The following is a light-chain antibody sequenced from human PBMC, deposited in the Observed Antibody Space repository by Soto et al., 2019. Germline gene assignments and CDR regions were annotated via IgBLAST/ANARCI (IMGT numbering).Light chain of an antibody. CDR2: DAS. J-gene: IGKJ5*01. Sequence: EIVMTQSPATLSVSPGERATLSSSSSQSVSSNLAWYQQKPGQAPRLLIYDASNRATGIPARFSGSGSGTDFTLTISSLETQDFAVYYCQQRSNWHPITFGQGTRLEIK. CDR1: QSVSSN. CDR3: QQRSNWHPIT. V-gene: IGKV3D-11*02.